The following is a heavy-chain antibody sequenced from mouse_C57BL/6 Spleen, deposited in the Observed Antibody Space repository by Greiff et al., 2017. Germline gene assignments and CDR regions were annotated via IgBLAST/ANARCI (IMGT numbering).Heavy chain of an antibody. CDR3: ARGYYGRAWFAY. V-gene: IGHV5-17*01. D-gene: IGHD1-1*01. J-gene: IGHJ3*01. CDR2: ISSGSSTI. Sequence: EVQLQESGGGLVKPGGSLKLSCAASGFTFSDYGMHWVRQAPEKGLEWVAYISSGSSTIYYADTVKGRFTISRDNAKNTLFLQMTSLRSEDAAMYYCARGYYGRAWFAYWGQGTLVTVSA. CDR1: GFTFSDYG.